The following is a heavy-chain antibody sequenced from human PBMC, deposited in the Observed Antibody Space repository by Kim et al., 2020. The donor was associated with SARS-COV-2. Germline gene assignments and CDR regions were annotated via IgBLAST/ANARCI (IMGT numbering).Heavy chain of an antibody. CDR2: IYYSGST. V-gene: IGHV4-39*01. CDR1: GGSISSSSYY. D-gene: IGHD3-16*02. Sequence: SETLSLTCTVSGGSISSSSYYWGWIRQRPGKGLEWIGSIYYSGSTYYNPSLKSRVTISVDTSKNQFSLKLSSVTAADTAVYYCARQRPPFYDYVWGSYRYPFDYWGQGTLVTVSS. J-gene: IGHJ4*02. CDR3: ARQRPPFYDYVWGSYRYPFDY.